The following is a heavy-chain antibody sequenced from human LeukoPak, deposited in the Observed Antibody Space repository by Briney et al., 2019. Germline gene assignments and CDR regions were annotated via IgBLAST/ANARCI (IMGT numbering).Heavy chain of an antibody. CDR2: IWYDGSNK. Sequence: PGGSLRLSCAASGFTFSSYGMHWVRQAPGKGLEWVAIIWYDGSNKYYADSVKGRFTISRDNSKNTLYLQMNSLRAEDTAVYYCARTHGTLTGTGFDYWGQGTLVTVSS. CDR3: ARTHGTLTGTGFDY. V-gene: IGHV3-33*01. J-gene: IGHJ4*02. CDR1: GFTFSSYG. D-gene: IGHD1-20*01.